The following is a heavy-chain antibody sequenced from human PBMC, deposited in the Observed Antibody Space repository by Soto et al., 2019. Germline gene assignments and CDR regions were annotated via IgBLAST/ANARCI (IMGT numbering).Heavy chain of an antibody. CDR1: GFTFSSYS. CDR2: ITGGSTI. J-gene: IGHJ4*02. Sequence: GGSLRLSCAASGFTFSSYSMNWVRQAPGKGLEWVSYITGGSTIYYADSVKGRFTISRDNAKNSLYLQMNSLRVEDTAVYYCARGSGPGLNYWGQGTLVTVSS. CDR3: ARGSGPGLNY. V-gene: IGHV3-48*01.